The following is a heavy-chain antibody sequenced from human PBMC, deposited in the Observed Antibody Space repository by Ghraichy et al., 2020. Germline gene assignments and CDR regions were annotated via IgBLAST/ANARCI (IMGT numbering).Heavy chain of an antibody. Sequence: GGSLRLSCAASGFMFSSYAMHWVRRAPGKGLEWVAVISYDGSNKYYADYVKGRFTISKDNSKNTLYLQMDSLRAEDTAVYYCAVEGRLQLVSWFDPWGQGTLVTVSS. CDR2: ISYDGSNK. CDR3: AVEGRLQLVSWFDP. V-gene: IGHV3-30*04. CDR1: GFMFSSYA. D-gene: IGHD6-13*01. J-gene: IGHJ5*02.